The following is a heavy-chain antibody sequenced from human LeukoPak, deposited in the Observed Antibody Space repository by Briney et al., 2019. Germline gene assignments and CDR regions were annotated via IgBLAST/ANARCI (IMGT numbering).Heavy chain of an antibody. CDR3: ARIPYSSGWYGAGGVHYYFDY. CDR1: GGSISSYY. CDR2: IYYSGST. V-gene: IGHV4-59*01. J-gene: IGHJ4*02. Sequence: SETLSLTCTVSGGSISSYYWSWIRQPPGKGLEWIGYIYYSGSTNYNPSPKSRVTISVDTSKNQFSLKLSSVTAADTAVYYCARIPYSSGWYGAGGVHYYFDYWGQGTLVTVSS. D-gene: IGHD6-19*01.